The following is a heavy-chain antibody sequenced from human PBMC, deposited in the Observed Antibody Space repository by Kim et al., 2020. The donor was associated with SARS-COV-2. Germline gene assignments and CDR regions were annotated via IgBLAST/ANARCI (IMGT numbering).Heavy chain of an antibody. V-gene: IGHV1-18*01. CDR3: ARDAFMITPNRIYYFDY. J-gene: IGHJ4*02. CDR1: GYTFTSYG. D-gene: IGHD3-16*01. Sequence: ASVKVSCKASGYTFTSYGISWVRQAPGQGLEWMGWISAYNGNTNYAQKLQGRVTMTTDTSTSTAYMELRSLRSDDTSVYYCARDAFMITPNRIYYFDYWGQGTLVTVSS. CDR2: ISAYNGNT.